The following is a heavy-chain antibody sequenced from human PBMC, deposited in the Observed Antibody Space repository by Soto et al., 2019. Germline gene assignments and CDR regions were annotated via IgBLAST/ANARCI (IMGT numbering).Heavy chain of an antibody. CDR3: AREVDTMQPGDGYRYGAFDY. V-gene: IGHV1-69*13. J-gene: IGHJ4*02. CDR1: GGTFSSYA. D-gene: IGHD5-18*01. Sequence: GASVKVSCKASGGTFSSYAISWVRQAPGQGLEWMGGIIPIFGTPNYAQKFQGRVTITADESTSTAYMELSSLRSEDTAVYYCAREVDTMQPGDGYRYGAFDYWGQGTLVTVSS. CDR2: IIPIFGTP.